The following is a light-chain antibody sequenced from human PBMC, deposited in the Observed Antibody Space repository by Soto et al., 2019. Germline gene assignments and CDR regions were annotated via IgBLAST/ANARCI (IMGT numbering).Light chain of an antibody. CDR1: SSDVGSYNL. CDR3: CSYAGSSTLV. J-gene: IGLJ2*01. Sequence: QSVLTQPASVSGSPGQSITISCTGTSSDVGSYNLVSWYQQHPGKAPKLMIYEVSKRPSGVSNRFSGSKSGNTASLTISGRQGEDEAEYYCCSYAGSSTLVFGGGTKVTVL. CDR2: EVS. V-gene: IGLV2-23*02.